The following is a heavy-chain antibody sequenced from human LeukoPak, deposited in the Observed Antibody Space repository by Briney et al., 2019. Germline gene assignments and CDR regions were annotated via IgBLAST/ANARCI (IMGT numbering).Heavy chain of an antibody. Sequence: GGSLRLSCAASGFTFSSYAMHWVRQAPGKGLEWVAVISYDGSNKYYADSVKGRFTISRDNSKNTLYLQMNSLRAEDTAVYYCARDYYYDSSGPEDQYFQHWGQGTLVTVSS. CDR1: GFTFSSYA. CDR3: ARDYYYDSSGPEDQYFQH. D-gene: IGHD3-22*01. J-gene: IGHJ1*01. CDR2: ISYDGSNK. V-gene: IGHV3-30*04.